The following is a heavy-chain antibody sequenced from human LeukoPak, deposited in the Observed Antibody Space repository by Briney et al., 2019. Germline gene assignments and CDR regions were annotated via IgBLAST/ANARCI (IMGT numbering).Heavy chain of an antibody. Sequence: ASVKVSCKGSGYTFTGYYMHWVRQAPGQGLEWMGWINPNSGGTNYAQKFQGRVTMTRDTSISTAYMELSRLRSDDTAVYYCARDGTDYGSFDYWGQGTLVTVSS. CDR2: INPNSGGT. CDR3: ARDGTDYGSFDY. V-gene: IGHV1-2*02. J-gene: IGHJ4*02. D-gene: IGHD4-17*01. CDR1: GYTFTGYY.